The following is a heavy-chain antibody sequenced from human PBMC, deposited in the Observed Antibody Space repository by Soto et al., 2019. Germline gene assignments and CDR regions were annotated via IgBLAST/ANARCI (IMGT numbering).Heavy chain of an antibody. CDR1: GGSMSSGYYY. V-gene: IGHV4-30-4*01. Sequence: SETLSLTCTVSGGSMSSGYYYWSWIRQPPGKGLEWIGYIYYSGSTYYNPSLKSRVTISVDTSKNQFSLKLSSVTAADTAVYYCARDRAAAGNFDYWGQGTLVTVSS. CDR3: ARDRAAAGNFDY. D-gene: IGHD6-13*01. J-gene: IGHJ4*02. CDR2: IYYSGST.